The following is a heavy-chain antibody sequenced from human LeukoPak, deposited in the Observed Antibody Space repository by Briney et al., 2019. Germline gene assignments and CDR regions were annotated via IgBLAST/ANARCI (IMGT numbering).Heavy chain of an antibody. CDR1: GLTFPSST. CDR3: ARALGPCGDGSCLSFFFDY. Sequence: GGSLRLSCAASGLTFPSSTLNWVRQAPGKGLEGVSSVSSSSSSIYYTDSVKGRFTISRDNAKNSLSLQMNSLRAEDTAIYYCARALGPCGDGSCLSFFFDYWGQGILVTVSS. V-gene: IGHV3-21*01. CDR2: VSSSSSSI. J-gene: IGHJ4*02. D-gene: IGHD2-15*01.